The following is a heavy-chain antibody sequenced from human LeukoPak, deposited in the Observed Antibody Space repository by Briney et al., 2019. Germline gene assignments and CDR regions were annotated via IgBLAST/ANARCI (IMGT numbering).Heavy chain of an antibody. D-gene: IGHD1-14*01. J-gene: IGHJ6*03. Sequence: SETLSLTCTVSGGSINSYYWSWIQQPPGEGLEWIGYIYYSGSTNYNPSLKSRVTISVDTSTNQFSLKLSSVTAADTAIYYCVRDYRSGYYYFTDVWGKGTTVTVSS. V-gene: IGHV4-59*01. CDR3: VRDYRSGYYYFTDV. CDR1: GGSINSYY. CDR2: IYYSGST.